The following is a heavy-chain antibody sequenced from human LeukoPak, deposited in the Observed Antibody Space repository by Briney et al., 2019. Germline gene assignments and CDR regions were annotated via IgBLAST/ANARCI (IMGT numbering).Heavy chain of an antibody. D-gene: IGHD6-19*01. CDR1: GFTFSSYS. V-gene: IGHV3-21*01. Sequence: GGSLRLSCAASGFTFSSYSMNWVRQAPGKGLEWVSSISSSSSYIYYADSVKGRFTISRDNAKNSLCLQMNSLRAEDTAVYYCARGGSGWYYFDYWGQGTLVTVSS. CDR2: ISSSSSYI. CDR3: ARGGSGWYYFDY. J-gene: IGHJ4*02.